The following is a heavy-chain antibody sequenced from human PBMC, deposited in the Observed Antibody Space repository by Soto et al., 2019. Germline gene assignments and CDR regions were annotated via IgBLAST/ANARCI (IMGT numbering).Heavy chain of an antibody. CDR3: ARKRLTMVRGGYYMDV. V-gene: IGHV4-39*01. CDR1: GGSISSSSYY. CDR2: IYYSGST. J-gene: IGHJ6*03. D-gene: IGHD3-10*01. Sequence: SETLSLTCTVSGGSISSSSYYWGWIRQPPGKGLEWIGSIYYSGSTYYNPSLKSRVTISVDTSKNQFSLKLSSVTAADTAVYYCARKRLTMVRGGYYMDVWGKGTTVTVSS.